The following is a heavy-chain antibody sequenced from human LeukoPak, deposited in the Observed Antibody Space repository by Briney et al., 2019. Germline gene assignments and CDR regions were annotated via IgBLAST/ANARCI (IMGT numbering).Heavy chain of an antibody. V-gene: IGHV3-74*01. CDR2: INSDGSST. CDR1: GFTFSSYW. D-gene: IGHD3-3*01. Sequence: PGGSLRLSCAASGFTFSSYWMHWVRQAPGKGLVWVSRINSDGSSTSYADSVKGRFTISRDNAKNTLYLQMNSLRAEDTAVYYCARHHFYDFWSGYYQGYFDYWSQGTLVTVSS. CDR3: ARHHFYDFWSGYYQGYFDY. J-gene: IGHJ4*02.